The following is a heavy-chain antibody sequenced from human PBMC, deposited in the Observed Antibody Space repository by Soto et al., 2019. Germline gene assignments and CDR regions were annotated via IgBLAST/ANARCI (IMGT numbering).Heavy chain of an antibody. J-gene: IGHJ5*02. CDR2: IGTAGNPI. CDR3: ARAPSVTTRSWFDP. D-gene: IGHD4-17*01. Sequence: ESGGGLVQPGGSLRLSCAASGFTFLSYDMNWVRQAPGRGLEWISYIGTAGNPIYYADSVKGRFTISRDNAKNSLYLQMNSLRAEDTAFYYCARAPSVTTRSWFDPWGQGTLVTVSS. V-gene: IGHV3-48*03. CDR1: GFTFLSYD.